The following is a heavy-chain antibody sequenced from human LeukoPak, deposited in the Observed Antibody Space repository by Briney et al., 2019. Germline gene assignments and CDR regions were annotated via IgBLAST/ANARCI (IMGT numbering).Heavy chain of an antibody. V-gene: IGHV3-30*03. CDR3: ARTYGDDGDY. J-gene: IGHJ4*02. CDR2: ISFDGSNK. Sequence: GRSLRLSCAASGFTFSSNGMHWVRQAPGKGLEWAAVISFDGSNKYYADSVKGRFTISRDNSKNTLYLQMNSLRAEDTAVYYCARTYGDDGDYWGQGTLVTVSS. CDR1: GFTFSSNG. D-gene: IGHD4-17*01.